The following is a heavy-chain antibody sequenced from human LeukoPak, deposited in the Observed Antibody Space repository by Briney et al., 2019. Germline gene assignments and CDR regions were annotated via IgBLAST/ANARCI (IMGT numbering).Heavy chain of an antibody. J-gene: IGHJ4*02. Sequence: PSASVKVSCKASGGTFSSYAISWVRQAPGQGLEWMGGIIPIFGTANYAQKFQGRVTITADESTSTAYMELSSLRSEDTAVYYCARSLRGYSYGPASPPQGYWGQGTLVTVSS. CDR2: IIPIFGTA. CDR1: GGTFSSYA. V-gene: IGHV1-69*13. CDR3: ARSLRGYSYGPASPPQGY. D-gene: IGHD5-18*01.